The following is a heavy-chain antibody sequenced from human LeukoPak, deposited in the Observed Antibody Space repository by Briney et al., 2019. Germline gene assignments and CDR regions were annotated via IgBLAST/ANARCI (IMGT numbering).Heavy chain of an antibody. CDR2: ISGSGGST. CDR3: AKAYLSWGSSWFDP. V-gene: IGHV3-23*01. D-gene: IGHD7-27*01. CDR1: GFTFSSYA. J-gene: IGHJ5*02. Sequence: GGALRLSCAASGFTFSSYAMSWVRQAPGKGLEWVSAISGSGGSTYYADSVKGRFTISRDNSKNTLYLQMNSLRAEDTAVYYCAKAYLSWGSSWFDPWGQGTLVTVSS.